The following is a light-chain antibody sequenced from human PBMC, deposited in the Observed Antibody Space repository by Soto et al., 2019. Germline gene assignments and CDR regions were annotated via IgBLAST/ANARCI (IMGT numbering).Light chain of an antibody. CDR3: QQYRSSPPWT. V-gene: IGKV1-5*03. Sequence: DIQMTQSPSTLSASVGDRVTLTCRASQTIYSWLAWYQQKPGKAPNLLIYKASTLESGVPSRFSGSGSGTEFTLTISSLQPDDFATYYCQQYRSSPPWTFGQGTKVEIK. CDR2: KAS. CDR1: QTIYSW. J-gene: IGKJ1*01.